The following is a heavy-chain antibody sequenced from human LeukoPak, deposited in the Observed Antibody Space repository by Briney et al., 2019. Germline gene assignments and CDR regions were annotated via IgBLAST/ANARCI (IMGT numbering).Heavy chain of an antibody. CDR2: ISWNSGDI. J-gene: IGHJ3*02. CDR1: GFTFDDYA. D-gene: IGHD1-1*01. CDR3: AKSPPGTKTAFDI. V-gene: IGHV3-9*01. Sequence: GGSLRLSCAASGFTFDDYAMHWVRQVPGKGLEWVSGISWNSGDIHYSDSVKGRFTISRDNAKNSLYLQMNNLRAEDTALYYCAKSPPGTKTAFDIWGQGTMVTVS.